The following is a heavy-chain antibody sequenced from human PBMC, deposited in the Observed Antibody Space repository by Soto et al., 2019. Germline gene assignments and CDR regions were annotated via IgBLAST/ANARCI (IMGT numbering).Heavy chain of an antibody. Sequence: SETLSLTCAVYGGSFSGYYWSWIRQPPGKGLEWIGEINHSGSTNYNPSLKSRVTISVDTSKNQFSLKLSSVTAADTAVYYCGRHPPTRDYGEGENWFDPWGQGTLVTVSS. V-gene: IGHV4-34*01. CDR2: INHSGST. CDR1: GGSFSGYY. J-gene: IGHJ5*02. CDR3: GRHPPTRDYGEGENWFDP. D-gene: IGHD4-17*01.